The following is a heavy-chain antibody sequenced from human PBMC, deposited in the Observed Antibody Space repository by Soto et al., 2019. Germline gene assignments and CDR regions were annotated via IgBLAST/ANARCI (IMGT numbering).Heavy chain of an antibody. Sequence: SVKVSCKASGGTFSSYAISWVRQAPGQGLEWMGGIIPIFGTANYAQKFQGRVTITADESTSTAYMELSSLRSEDTAVYYCARVRVFFTPPWDYYYYGMDVWGQGTTVTVSS. D-gene: IGHD3-10*01. CDR3: ARVRVFFTPPWDYYYYGMDV. CDR1: GGTFSSYA. J-gene: IGHJ6*02. V-gene: IGHV1-69*13. CDR2: IIPIFGTA.